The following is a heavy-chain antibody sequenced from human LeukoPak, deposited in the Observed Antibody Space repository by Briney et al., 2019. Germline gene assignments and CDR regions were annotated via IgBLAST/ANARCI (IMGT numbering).Heavy chain of an antibody. CDR3: ARQIRRYGSSSGDAFDI. CDR2: IYYSGST. D-gene: IGHD6-6*01. Sequence: PSETLSLTCTVSGGSISSYYWSWIRQPPGKGLEWIGYIYYSGSTYYNPSLKSRVTISVDTSKNQFSLKLSSVTAADTAVYYCARQIRRYGSSSGDAFDIWGQGTMVTVSS. J-gene: IGHJ3*02. CDR1: GGSISSYY. V-gene: IGHV4-59*04.